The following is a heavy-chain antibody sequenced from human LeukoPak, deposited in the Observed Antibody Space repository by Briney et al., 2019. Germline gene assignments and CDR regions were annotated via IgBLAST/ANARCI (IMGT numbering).Heavy chain of an antibody. V-gene: IGHV3-23*01. J-gene: IGHJ4*02. CDR3: AKERNPTEYYDFWSGYLNY. Sequence: GGSLRLSCAASVFTFSSYAMSWVRQAPGKGLEWVSAISGSGGSTYYAVSVKGRFTISRDNSKNTLYLQMNSLRAEDTAVYYCAKERNPTEYYDFWSGYLNYWGQGTLVTVSS. CDR1: VFTFSSYA. D-gene: IGHD3-3*01. CDR2: ISGSGGST.